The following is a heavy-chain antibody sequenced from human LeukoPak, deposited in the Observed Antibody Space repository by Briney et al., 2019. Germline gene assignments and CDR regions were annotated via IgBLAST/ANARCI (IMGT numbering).Heavy chain of an antibody. J-gene: IGHJ4*02. Sequence: GGSLRLSCVASGFTFNTYSMNWVRQAPGKGLEWVSSISSRSTYIYYADSVMGRFTISRDNAKNSLYLQMNSLRAEDTAVYYCARSLGFYDSSGAYYFDYWGQGTLVTVSS. CDR2: ISSRSTYI. CDR3: ARSLGFYDSSGAYYFDY. D-gene: IGHD3-22*01. V-gene: IGHV3-21*01. CDR1: GFTFNTYS.